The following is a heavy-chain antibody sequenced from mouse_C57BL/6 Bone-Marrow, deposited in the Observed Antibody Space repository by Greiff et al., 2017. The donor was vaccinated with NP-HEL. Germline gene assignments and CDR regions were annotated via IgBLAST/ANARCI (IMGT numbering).Heavy chain of an antibody. CDR3: AREAVYYYGSSFYWYFDV. Sequence: EVQLQQSGPELVKPGASVKISCKASGYTFTDYYMSWVKQSHGKSLEWIGDINPNNGGTSYNQKFKGKATLTEDKSSSTAYMELRSLTSEDSAVYYCAREAVYYYGSSFYWYFDVWGTGTTVTVSS. J-gene: IGHJ1*03. CDR1: GYTFTDYY. CDR2: INPNNGGT. V-gene: IGHV1-26*01. D-gene: IGHD1-1*01.